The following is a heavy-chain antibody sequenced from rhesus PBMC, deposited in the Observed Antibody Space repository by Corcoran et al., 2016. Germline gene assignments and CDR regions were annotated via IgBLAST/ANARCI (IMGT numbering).Heavy chain of an antibody. J-gene: IGHJ4*01. V-gene: IGHV3-118*01. CDR1: GFTFCSSS. D-gene: IGHD1-26*01. Sequence: EVQLVESGGGLVQSGGALRLSCAASGFTFCSSSLQWVRLASGKGLEWFGRIKSKSNNYETGYAASVKGRFTITRDDSKHTAYLQMNSLKTEDTAVYYCVNWNYGYWGQGVLVTVSS. CDR2: IKSKSNNYET. CDR3: VNWNYGY.